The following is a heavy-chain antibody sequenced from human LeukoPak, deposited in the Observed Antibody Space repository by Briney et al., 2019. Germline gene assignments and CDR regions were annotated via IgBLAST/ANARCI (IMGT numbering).Heavy chain of an antibody. CDR2: INHSGST. CDR3: ARGGGSTTRREPDY. V-gene: IGHV4-34*01. J-gene: IGHJ4*02. CDR1: GGSFSGYY. Sequence: PSETLSLTRAVYGGSFSGYYWSWIRQPPGKGLEWIGEINHSGSTNYNPSLKSRVTISVDTSKNQFSLKLSSVTAADTAVYYCARGGGSTTRREPDYWGQGTLVTVSS. D-gene: IGHD2-2*01.